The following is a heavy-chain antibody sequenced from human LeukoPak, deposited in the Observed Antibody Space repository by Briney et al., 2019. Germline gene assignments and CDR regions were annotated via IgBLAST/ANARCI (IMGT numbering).Heavy chain of an antibody. CDR2: INHSEST. CDR3: ARDGSWGYDS. Sequence: KPSETLSLTCAVYGGSFSGYYWSWIRQPPGKGLEWIGEINHSESTNYNPSLKSRVTISVDTSKNQFSLKLTSVTAADTAVYYCARDGSWGYDSWGQGPLVSVSS. D-gene: IGHD6-13*01. J-gene: IGHJ4*02. V-gene: IGHV4-34*01. CDR1: GGSFSGYY.